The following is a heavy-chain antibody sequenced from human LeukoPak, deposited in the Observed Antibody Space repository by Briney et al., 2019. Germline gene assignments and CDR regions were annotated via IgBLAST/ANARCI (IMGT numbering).Heavy chain of an antibody. CDR2: TSHSGTT. D-gene: IGHD2-15*01. V-gene: IGHV4-34*01. CDR1: GGSFSGNY. J-gene: IGHJ4*02. CDR3: ARVERLGYEDY. Sequence: SETLSLTCAVYGGSFSGNYWSWIRQPPGKGLEWIGETSHSGTTNYNPSLESRVTISADTSKNQFSLKLTSVTAADTAVYYCARVERLGYEDYWGQGTLVTVSS.